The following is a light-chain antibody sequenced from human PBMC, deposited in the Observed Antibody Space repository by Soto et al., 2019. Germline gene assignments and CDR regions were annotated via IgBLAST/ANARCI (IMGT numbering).Light chain of an antibody. CDR2: EAS. Sequence: DIQMTQSPSSLSASVGDRVTITCQAGQDITNDLNWYQQKPGKAPKVLIYEASNLETGVPSRFSGSGSGTDFTFTISRLQPEDIATYFCQQYVNVPITFGGGTKVEIK. CDR3: QQYVNVPIT. V-gene: IGKV1-33*01. CDR1: QDITND. J-gene: IGKJ4*01.